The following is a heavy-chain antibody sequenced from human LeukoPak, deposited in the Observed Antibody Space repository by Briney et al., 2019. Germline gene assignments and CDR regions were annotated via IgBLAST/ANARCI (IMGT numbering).Heavy chain of an antibody. CDR1: SESFSGYF. D-gene: IGHD3-22*01. CDR2: INHIGST. CDR3: ARGSIYYGDSSAYFDY. Sequence: PSETLSLTCGVYSESFSGYFWTYIRQPPGGGLEWIGDINHIGSTNYNPSLKSRVPIAVDTSKNQFSLRLTSVTAADTAVYYCARGSIYYGDSSAYFDYWGQGSLVTVSS. V-gene: IGHV4-34*01. J-gene: IGHJ4*02.